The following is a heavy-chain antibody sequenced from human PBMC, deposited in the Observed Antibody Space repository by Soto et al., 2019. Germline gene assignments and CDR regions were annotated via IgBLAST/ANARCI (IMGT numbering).Heavy chain of an antibody. CDR3: AKGVLSFHYGMEV. CDR1: GFTFNTYP. Sequence: GGSLRLSCATSGFTFNTYPIPVGGAVPGKGLEWVSSISSTAGRPSSYAASVKGRFAISRDFSDNTVYLQMNNLRVDDTAVYFCAKGVLSFHYGMEVWGQGTTVTVSS. J-gene: IGHJ6*02. D-gene: IGHD3-10*01. V-gene: IGHV3-23*01. CDR2: ISSTAGRP.